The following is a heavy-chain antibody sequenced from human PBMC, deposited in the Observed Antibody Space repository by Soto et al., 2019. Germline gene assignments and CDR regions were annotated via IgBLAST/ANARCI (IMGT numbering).Heavy chain of an antibody. Sequence: SETLSLTCTVSGGSISSGGYYWSWIRQHPGKGLEWIGYIYYSGITYYNPSLKSRSTISVDTSKNQFSLKLSSVTAADTAVYYCARDTEAIGQCDPWGQGTLVTVSS. D-gene: IGHD5-18*01. CDR1: GGSISSGGYY. V-gene: IGHV4-31*03. CDR2: IYYSGIT. J-gene: IGHJ5*02. CDR3: ARDTEAIGQCDP.